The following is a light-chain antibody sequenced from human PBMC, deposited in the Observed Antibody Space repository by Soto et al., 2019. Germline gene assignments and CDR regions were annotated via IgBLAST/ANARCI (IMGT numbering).Light chain of an antibody. CDR1: QSISSY. V-gene: IGKV1-39*01. CDR3: QQSYSTPLT. CDR2: AAS. J-gene: IGKJ4*01. Sequence: DIQMPQSPSSLSASVGDRVTITGRASQSISSYLNWYQQKPGKAPTLLIYAASSLQSGVPSRFSGRGSGTDCTLTISSLQAEDFATDYGQQSYSTPLTFGGATKVEIK.